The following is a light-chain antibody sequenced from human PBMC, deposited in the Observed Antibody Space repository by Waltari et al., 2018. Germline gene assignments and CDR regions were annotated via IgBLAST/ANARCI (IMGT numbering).Light chain of an antibody. J-gene: IGLJ3*02. CDR3: QTGGHGTWV. CDR2: VNSDGSH. Sequence: QLVLTQSPSASVSLGASVKLTCTLSSGHSSNIIAWHQQQPEKGPRYLMKVNSDGSHSKGDEIPDRFSGSSSGAERYLTISNLQSEDEADYFCQTGGHGTWVFGGGTKLTVL. V-gene: IGLV4-69*01. CDR1: SGHSSNI.